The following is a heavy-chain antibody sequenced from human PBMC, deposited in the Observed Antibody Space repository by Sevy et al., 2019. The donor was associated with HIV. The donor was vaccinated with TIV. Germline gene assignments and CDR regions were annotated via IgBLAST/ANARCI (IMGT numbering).Heavy chain of an antibody. Sequence: SETLSLTCEVSGDSMNSATYSWSWIRQPPGGGLEWIGYVYFSGGIYYNPSLESRVTISVDRSRNDFSLKLTSVTPADTAVYYCARAEAFGLLKNVFDLWGQGTTVTVSS. CDR1: GDSMNSATYS. CDR2: VYFSGGI. V-gene: IGHV4-30-2*01. D-gene: IGHD2-21*01. CDR3: ARAEAFGLLKNVFDL. J-gene: IGHJ3*01.